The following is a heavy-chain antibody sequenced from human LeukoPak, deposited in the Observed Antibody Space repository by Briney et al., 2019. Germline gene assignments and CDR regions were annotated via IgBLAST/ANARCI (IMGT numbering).Heavy chain of an antibody. CDR3: ARHPIDSTSDY. D-gene: IGHD2-2*01. J-gene: IGHJ4*02. CDR1: GYSFTSYW. Sequence: GESLKISCKGSGYSFTSYWIGWVRQMPGKGLEWMGIIYPGDSDTTYSPSFQGHVTISADKSISAAYLQWSSLKASDTAMYYCARHPIDSTSDYWGQGTLVTVSS. V-gene: IGHV5-51*01. CDR2: IYPGDSDT.